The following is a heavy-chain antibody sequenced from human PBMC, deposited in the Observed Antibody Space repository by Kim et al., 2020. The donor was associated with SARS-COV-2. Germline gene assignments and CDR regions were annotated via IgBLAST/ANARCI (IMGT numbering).Heavy chain of an antibody. CDR2: NSGGT. Sequence: NSGGTNHAQTFKGRVTITRDTTINTAYMELSRLGSDDTAVYYCARDLGDYWGQGTLVTVSS. CDR3: ARDLGDY. J-gene: IGHJ4*02. V-gene: IGHV1-2*02. D-gene: IGHD7-27*01.